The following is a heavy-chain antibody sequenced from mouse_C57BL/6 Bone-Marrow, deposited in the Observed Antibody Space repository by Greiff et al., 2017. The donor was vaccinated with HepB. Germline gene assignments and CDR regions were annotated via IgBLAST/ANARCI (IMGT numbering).Heavy chain of an antibody. Sequence: EVQLKQSGPELVKPGASVKMSCKASGYTFTDYNMHWVKQSHGKSLEWIGYINPNNGGTSYNQKFKGKATLTVNKSSSTAYMELRSLTSEDSAVYYCARGVIITTVVADWYFDVWGTGTTVTVSS. CDR3: ARGVIITTVVADWYFDV. CDR2: INPNNGGT. D-gene: IGHD1-1*01. CDR1: GYTFTDYN. V-gene: IGHV1-22*01. J-gene: IGHJ1*03.